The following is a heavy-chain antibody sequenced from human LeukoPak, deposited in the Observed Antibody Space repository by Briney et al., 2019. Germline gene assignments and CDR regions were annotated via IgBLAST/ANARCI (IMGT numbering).Heavy chain of an antibody. CDR3: ARTFDS. V-gene: IGHV3-48*03. Sequence: GGSLRLPCAASGFTFSSYEMNWVRQAPGKGLEWVSYIGNSGSPIYYADSVKGRFTISRDNAKNSLFLQMSSLRAEDTAVYYCARTFDSWGQGTLVTVSS. J-gene: IGHJ4*02. CDR1: GFTFSSYE. CDR2: IGNSGSPI.